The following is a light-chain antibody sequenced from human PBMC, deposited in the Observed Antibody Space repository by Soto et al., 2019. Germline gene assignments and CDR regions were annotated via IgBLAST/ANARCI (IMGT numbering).Light chain of an antibody. V-gene: IGKV1-27*01. CDR1: QGISNY. Sequence: DVQMTQSPSSLSAHVGDRVTISCRASQGISNYLAWYQQKPGKGLRLLIYAASTLQSGAPSRFSGSGSGTEFTLTISSLQPQDVATYFCQKYDSAPLTFGPGTKVDI. J-gene: IGKJ3*01. CDR2: AAS. CDR3: QKYDSAPLT.